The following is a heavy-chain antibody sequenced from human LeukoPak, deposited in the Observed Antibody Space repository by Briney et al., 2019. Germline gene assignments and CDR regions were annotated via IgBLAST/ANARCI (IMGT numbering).Heavy chain of an antibody. CDR1: GGSISTYY. CDR2: VYYSGIT. V-gene: IGHV4-59*08. CDR3: ARHLTSGDYFDY. Sequence: SETLSLTCTVSGGSISTYYWSWLRQPPGKGLEWIGYVYYSGITDYNPSLKSRVTISVDTSKSQFSLKLSSVTAADTAVYYCARHLTSGDYFDYWGQGTLDTVSS. D-gene: IGHD4-17*01. J-gene: IGHJ4*02.